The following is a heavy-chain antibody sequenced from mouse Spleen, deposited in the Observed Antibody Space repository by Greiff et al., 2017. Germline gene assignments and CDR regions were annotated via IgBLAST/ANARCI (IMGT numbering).Heavy chain of an antibody. CDR3: ARDSRDY. CDR1: GYTFTSYW. CDR2: INPSNGRT. J-gene: IGHJ2*01. V-gene: IGHV1S81*02. Sequence: QVQLQQPGAELVKPGASVKLSCKASGYTFTSYWMHWVKQRPGQGLEWIGEINPSNGRTNYNEKFKSKATLTVDKSCSTAYMQLSSLTSEDSAVYYCARDSRDYWGQGTTLTVSS. D-gene: IGHD3-3*01.